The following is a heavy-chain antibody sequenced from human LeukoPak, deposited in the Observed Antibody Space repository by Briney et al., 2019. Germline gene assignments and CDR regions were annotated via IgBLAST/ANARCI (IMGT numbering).Heavy chain of an antibody. Sequence: GGSLTLFCAASCLSFKNYIIHWVRQSPGKGLEWVTAISYDGDNRDYADSMKGRFTISRDNSKSTLYLQMNSLRAEDTAVYYCARDPYDDYVSFFDYWGQGTLVTVSS. V-gene: IGHV3-30-3*01. CDR3: ARDPYDDYVSFFDY. CDR2: ISYDGDNR. J-gene: IGHJ4*02. D-gene: IGHD4-17*01. CDR1: CLSFKNYI.